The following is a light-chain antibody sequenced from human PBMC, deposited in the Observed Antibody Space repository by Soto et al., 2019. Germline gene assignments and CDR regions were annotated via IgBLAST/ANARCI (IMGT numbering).Light chain of an antibody. J-gene: IGKJ4*01. CDR3: QQRGNWPT. CDR2: DAS. CDR1: QSVSIH. Sequence: EVVLTQSPATQSLSPGERATLSCRASQSVSIHLGWYQQKPGQAPRLLISDASNRATGIPARFSGSGSGTDFTLTISSLEPEDFAVYYCQQRGNWPTFGGGTKVEIK. V-gene: IGKV3-11*01.